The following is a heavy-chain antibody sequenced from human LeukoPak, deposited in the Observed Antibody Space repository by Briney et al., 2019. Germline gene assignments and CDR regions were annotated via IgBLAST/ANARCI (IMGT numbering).Heavy chain of an antibody. CDR3: AKRVALDY. CDR1: GFTFSSYG. D-gene: IGHD5-12*01. Sequence: SGGSLRLSCAASGFTFSSYGMTWVRQAPGKGLDWVSAISGSGGSTSYADSVKGRFTISRDNSKNTLYLQMNSLRAEDTAVYYCAKRVALDYWGQGTLVTVSS. J-gene: IGHJ4*02. CDR2: ISGSGGST. V-gene: IGHV3-23*01.